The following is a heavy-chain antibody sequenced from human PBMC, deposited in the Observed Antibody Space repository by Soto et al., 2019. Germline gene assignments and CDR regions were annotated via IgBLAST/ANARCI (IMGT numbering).Heavy chain of an antibody. CDR1: GFIFSADC. J-gene: IGHJ4*02. Sequence: GGALRLSCAASGFIFSADCMSWVRQAPGKGLEWVANIHGDGGKIYYVDSVKGRFTISRDNAKRSLYLQMNSLRAEDTAVYYCARDFYGGYTYGPGDYWGQGALVTVSS. CDR3: ARDFYGGYTYGPGDY. V-gene: IGHV3-7*01. CDR2: IHGDGGKI. D-gene: IGHD5-18*01.